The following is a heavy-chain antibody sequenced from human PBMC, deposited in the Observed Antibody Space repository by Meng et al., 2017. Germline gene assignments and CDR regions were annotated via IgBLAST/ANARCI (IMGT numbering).Heavy chain of an antibody. CDR1: GFSLSTGGGG. Sequence: QNTLKESGPTLVKPQQHLKLTCTFYGFSLSTGGGGVGWIRQPPGKALEWLALIYWDDDTRYSPSLKSRLSITKDTSKNQVFLTMTNMDPVDTATYYCAHRSSAWAFDSWGQGTLVTVSS. V-gene: IGHV2-5*02. D-gene: IGHD7-27*01. CDR2: IYWDDDT. CDR3: AHRSSAWAFDS. J-gene: IGHJ4*02.